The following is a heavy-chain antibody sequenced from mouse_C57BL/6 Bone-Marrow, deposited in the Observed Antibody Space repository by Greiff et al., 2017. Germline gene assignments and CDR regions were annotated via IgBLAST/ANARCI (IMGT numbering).Heavy chain of an antibody. CDR2: IWWDDDM. V-gene: IGHV8-8*01. Sequence: QVTLKESGPGILQPSQTLSLTCSFSGFSLRTFGMGVGWIRQPSGKGLEWLAHIWWDDDMYYNSALKSRLTISKDTYKNQVFLKIANVDTAYTATYYCARIHYYGSSYVEYFDVWGTGTTVTVSS. CDR1: GFSLRTFGMG. D-gene: IGHD1-1*01. J-gene: IGHJ1*03. CDR3: ARIHYYGSSYVEYFDV.